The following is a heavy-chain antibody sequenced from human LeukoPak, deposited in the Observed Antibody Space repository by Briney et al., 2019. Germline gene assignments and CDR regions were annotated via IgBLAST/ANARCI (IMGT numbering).Heavy chain of an antibody. CDR2: IYYSGST. D-gene: IGHD3-10*01. J-gene: IGHJ4*02. CDR3: ARMVRGVLYYFDY. Sequence: SQTLSLTCTVSGGSISSGDYCWSWIRQPPGKGLEWIGYIYYSGSTYYNPSLKSRVTISVDTSKNQFSLKLSSVTAADTAVYYCARMVRGVLYYFDYWGQGTLVTVSS. V-gene: IGHV4-30-4*01. CDR1: GGSISSGDYC.